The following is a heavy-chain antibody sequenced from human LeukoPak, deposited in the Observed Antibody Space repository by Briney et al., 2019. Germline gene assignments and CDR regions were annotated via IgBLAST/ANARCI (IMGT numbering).Heavy chain of an antibody. V-gene: IGHV1-69*05. Sequence: SVKVSCKASGYTFTGYYMHWVRQAPGQGLEWMGGIIPIFGTANYAQKFQGRVTITTDESTSTAYMELSSLRSEDTAVYYCARGGRYYYGSGSPIGDAFDIWGQGTMVTVSS. CDR3: ARGGRYYYGSGSPIGDAFDI. CDR1: GYTFTGYY. D-gene: IGHD3-10*01. J-gene: IGHJ3*02. CDR2: IIPIFGTA.